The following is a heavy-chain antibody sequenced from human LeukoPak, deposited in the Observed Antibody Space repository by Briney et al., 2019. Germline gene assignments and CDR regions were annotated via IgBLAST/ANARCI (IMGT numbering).Heavy chain of an antibody. D-gene: IGHD5-12*01. CDR1: GGSFSGYY. CDR2: INHSGST. V-gene: IGHV4-34*01. J-gene: IGHJ4*02. CDR3: AASSTGSGYPYRSYYFDY. Sequence: SETLSLTCAVYGGSFSGYYWSWIRQPPGKGLEWIGEINHSGSTNYNPSLKSRVTISVDTSKNQFSLKLSSVTAADTAVYYCAASSTGSGYPYRSYYFDYWGQGTLVAVSS.